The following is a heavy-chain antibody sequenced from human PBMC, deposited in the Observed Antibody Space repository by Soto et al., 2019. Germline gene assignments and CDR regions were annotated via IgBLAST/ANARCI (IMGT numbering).Heavy chain of an antibody. CDR3: AKDREMATSTYYYYYGMDV. Sequence: GGSLRLSCAASGFTSSRYAMSWGRQAPGKGLEWVSAISGSAGSTYYADSVKGRFTISRDNSKNTLYLQMNSLRADDTAVYYCAKDREMATSTYYYYYGMDVWGQGT. D-gene: IGHD5-12*01. CDR1: GFTSSRYA. J-gene: IGHJ6*02. CDR2: ISGSAGST. V-gene: IGHV3-23*01.